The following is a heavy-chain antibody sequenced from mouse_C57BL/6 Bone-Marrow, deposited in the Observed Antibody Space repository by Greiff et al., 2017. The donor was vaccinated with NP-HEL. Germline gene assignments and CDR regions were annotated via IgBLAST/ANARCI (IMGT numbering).Heavy chain of an antibody. CDR3: TTFLRDYAMDY. D-gene: IGHD1-1*01. Sequence: EVQLQQSGAELVRPGASVKLSCTASGFNIKDDYMHWVKQRPEQGLEWIGWIEPENGDTEYASKFQGKATITADTSSNTAYLQLSSLTSEDTAVYYCTTFLRDYAMDYWGQGTSVTVSS. CDR1: GFNIKDDY. J-gene: IGHJ4*01. V-gene: IGHV14-4*01. CDR2: IEPENGDT.